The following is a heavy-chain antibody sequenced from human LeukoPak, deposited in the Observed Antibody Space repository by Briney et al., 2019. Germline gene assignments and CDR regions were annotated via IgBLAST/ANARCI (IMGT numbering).Heavy chain of an antibody. D-gene: IGHD2-2*01. V-gene: IGHV3-30*02. CDR3: AKSSYCSSTSCYLPFDS. CDR2: IRFDGSTK. CDR1: GFTFSSYG. Sequence: GGSLRLSCAAPGFTFSSYGMHWVRQAPGKGLEWVAFIRFDGSTKYYADSVKGRYTISRDNSENTLYLQMNSLRAEDTAVYYCAKSSYCSSTSCYLPFDSWGQGSLVTVSS. J-gene: IGHJ4*02.